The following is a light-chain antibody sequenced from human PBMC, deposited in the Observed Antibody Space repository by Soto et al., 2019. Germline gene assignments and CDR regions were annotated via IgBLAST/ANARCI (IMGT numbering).Light chain of an antibody. CDR1: RSNIGSNT. Sequence: QSVLTQPPSASGTPGQRVTISCSGSRSNIGSNTVNWYQQLPGTAPKLLIYTNNQRPSGVPDRFSGSKSGTSASLAISGLQSEDEADYYCAAWDDSLSGHVVFGGGTQLTVL. V-gene: IGLV1-44*01. CDR2: TNN. CDR3: AAWDDSLSGHVV. J-gene: IGLJ2*01.